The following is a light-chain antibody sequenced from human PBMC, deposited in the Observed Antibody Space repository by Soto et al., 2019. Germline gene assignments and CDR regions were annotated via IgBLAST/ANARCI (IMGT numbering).Light chain of an antibody. J-gene: IGKJ1*01. CDR3: QQRSNWPPYVT. V-gene: IGKV3-11*01. CDR1: QSVSSY. CDR2: DAS. Sequence: EIVMPQSPATLSVSPGERATLSCRASQSVSSYLAWYQQKPGQAPRLLIYDASNRATGIPARFSGSGSGTDFTLTISSLEPEDFAVYYCQQRSNWPPYVTFGQGTKWIS.